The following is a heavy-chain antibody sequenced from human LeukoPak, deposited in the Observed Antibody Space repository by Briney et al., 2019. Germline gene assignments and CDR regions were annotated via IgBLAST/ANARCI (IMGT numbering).Heavy chain of an antibody. V-gene: IGHV4-59*12. CDR3: ARAGEYYDSSNAFDI. J-gene: IGHJ3*02. Sequence: SETLSLTCTVSGGSISSYYWSWIRQPPWKGLEWIGYIYYSGSTNYNPSLKSRVTISVDTSKNQFSLKLSSVTAADTAVYYCARAGEYYDSSNAFDIWGQGTMVTVSS. CDR2: IYYSGST. CDR1: GGSISSYY. D-gene: IGHD3-22*01.